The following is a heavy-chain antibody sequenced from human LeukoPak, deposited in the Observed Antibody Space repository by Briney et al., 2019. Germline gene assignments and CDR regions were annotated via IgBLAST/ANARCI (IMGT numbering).Heavy chain of an antibody. CDR2: IYYSGST. D-gene: IGHD4-17*01. CDR3: ARHAPQTVSFDY. J-gene: IGHJ4*02. CDR1: GGSISSYY. Sequence: SETLSLTCTVSGGSISSYYWSWLRQPPGKGLEGIGYIYYSGSTNYNPSLKSRVTISVDTSKNQFSLKLSSVTAADTAVYYCARHAPQTVSFDYWGQGTLVTVSS. V-gene: IGHV4-59*08.